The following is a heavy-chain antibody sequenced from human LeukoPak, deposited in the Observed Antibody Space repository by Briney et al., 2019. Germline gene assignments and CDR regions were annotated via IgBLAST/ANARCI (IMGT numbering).Heavy chain of an antibody. CDR1: GGSINDYY. D-gene: IGHD1-26*01. V-gene: IGHV4-59*08. CDR3: ARHRYTGIAPGYFDY. Sequence: PSETLSLTCFVSGGSINDYYWSWFRQPPGKGLEWIGYISYSGNTNYNPSLKRRLTISVDTAKNQFSLRLSSVTAADTAVYHCARHRYTGIAPGYFDYWGQGTLVTVSS. J-gene: IGHJ4*02. CDR2: ISYSGNT.